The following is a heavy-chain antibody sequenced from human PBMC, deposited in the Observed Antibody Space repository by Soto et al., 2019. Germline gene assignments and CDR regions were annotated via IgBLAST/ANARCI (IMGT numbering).Heavy chain of an antibody. Sequence: GGSLRLSCAASGFTFSSYWMSWVRQAPGKGLEWVANIKQDGSEKYYVDSVKGRFTISRDNAKNSLYLQMNSLRAEDTAVYYCARGRYSPGYYFDYWGQGTLVTVSS. D-gene: IGHD2-2*02. CDR2: IKQDGSEK. J-gene: IGHJ4*02. V-gene: IGHV3-7*01. CDR1: GFTFSSYW. CDR3: ARGRYSPGYYFDY.